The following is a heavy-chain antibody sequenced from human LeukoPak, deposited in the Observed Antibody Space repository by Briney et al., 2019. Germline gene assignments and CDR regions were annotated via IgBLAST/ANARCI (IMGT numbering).Heavy chain of an antibody. CDR2: IYHSGST. D-gene: IGHD6-19*01. V-gene: IGHV4-38-2*02. CDR1: GYSISSTYY. Sequence: SETLSLTCTVSGYSISSTYYWGWIRQPPGKGLEWIGSIYHSGSTNYNPSLKSRVTISVDTSKNQFSLKLSSVTAADTAVYYCAREPYSSGWSPFDYWGQGTLVTVSS. CDR3: AREPYSSGWSPFDY. J-gene: IGHJ4*02.